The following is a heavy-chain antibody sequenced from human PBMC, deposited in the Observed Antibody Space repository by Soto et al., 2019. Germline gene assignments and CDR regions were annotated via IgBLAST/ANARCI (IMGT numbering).Heavy chain of an antibody. Sequence: QVTLKESGPVLVKPTETLTLTCTVSGFSLSNARMGVSWIRQPPGKALEWLAHLFSNDEKSYSTSLKSRLTISKDTSKSQVVLTMTNMDPVDTATYYCARTMTTDYYFYGMDVWGQGTTVTVSS. CDR2: LFSNDEK. V-gene: IGHV2-26*01. CDR3: ARTMTTDYYFYGMDV. CDR1: GFSLSNARMG. D-gene: IGHD4-17*01. J-gene: IGHJ6*02.